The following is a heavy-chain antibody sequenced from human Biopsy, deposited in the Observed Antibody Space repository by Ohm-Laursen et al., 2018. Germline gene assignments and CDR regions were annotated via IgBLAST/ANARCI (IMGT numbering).Heavy chain of an antibody. D-gene: IGHD4-23*01. Sequence: TLSLTCTVSGGSFTGHYWSWIPQPPGKGLEWIGHISYTGYTSYNASLKSRVTISVDTSRNHFSLRLSSLTAADTAVYYCARGSNDFGGLYFHRWGQGTLLTVSS. CDR3: ARGSNDFGGLYFHR. V-gene: IGHV4-59*11. CDR1: GGSFTGHY. J-gene: IGHJ4*02. CDR2: ISYTGYT.